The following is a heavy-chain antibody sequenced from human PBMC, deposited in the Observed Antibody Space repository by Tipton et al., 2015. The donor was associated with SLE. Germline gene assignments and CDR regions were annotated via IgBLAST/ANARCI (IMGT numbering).Heavy chain of an antibody. V-gene: IGHV3-23*01. CDR1: GFTFNNYA. Sequence: SLRLSCTASGFTFNNYAMNWVRQAPGKGLEWVSGISGSGDSTYSGDSVKGRFTISRDNSKKTLYLQMNSLRAEDTAVYFCARTYSSSYYGAYFDFWGQGTLVTVSP. CDR3: ARTYSSSYYGAYFDF. CDR2: ISGSGDST. D-gene: IGHD6-13*01. J-gene: IGHJ4*02.